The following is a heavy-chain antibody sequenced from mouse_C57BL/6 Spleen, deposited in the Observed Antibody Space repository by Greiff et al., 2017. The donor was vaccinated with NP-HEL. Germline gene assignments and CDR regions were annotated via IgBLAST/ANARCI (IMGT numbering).Heavy chain of an antibody. CDR2: IRSGGDYI. CDR3: TRENYEGYRYYAMDY. CDR1: GFTFSSYA. V-gene: IGHV5-9-1*02. J-gene: IGHJ4*01. Sequence: EVNLVESGEGLVKPGGSLKLSCAASGFTFSSYAMSWVRQTPEKRLEWVAYIRSGGDYIYYADTVKGRFTISRDNARNTRYLQMSRLKSEDTAMDYCTRENYEGYRYYAMDYRGQGTSVTVSS. D-gene: IGHD2-3*01.